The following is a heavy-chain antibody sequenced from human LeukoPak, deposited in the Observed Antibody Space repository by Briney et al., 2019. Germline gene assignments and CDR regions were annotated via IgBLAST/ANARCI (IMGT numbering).Heavy chain of an antibody. J-gene: IGHJ6*02. CDR1: GFPFSRYW. D-gene: IGHD3-16*01. V-gene: IGHV3-7*01. CDR2: IKEDGSEK. CDR3: ARHYGHYALDV. Sequence: GSLRLSCAASGFPFSRYWMSWVRQAPGKGLEWVANIKEDGSEKYYVDSVKGRFTISRDNAKNALYLQMSSLRAEDTAVYYCARHYGHYALDVWGQGTTVTVSS.